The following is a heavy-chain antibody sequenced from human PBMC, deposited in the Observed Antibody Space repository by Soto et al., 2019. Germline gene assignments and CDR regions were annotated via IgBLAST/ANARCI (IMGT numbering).Heavy chain of an antibody. D-gene: IGHD3-10*01. V-gene: IGHV3-30*18. Sequence: QVQLVESGGGVVQPGRSLRLSCAASGFTFSSYGMHWVRQAPGKGLEWVAVISYDGSNKYYADSVKGRFTISRDNSKNTLYLQMNSLRAEDMAVYYCAKDRGSWGQGTLVTVSS. CDR1: GFTFSSYG. CDR3: AKDRGS. J-gene: IGHJ4*02. CDR2: ISYDGSNK.